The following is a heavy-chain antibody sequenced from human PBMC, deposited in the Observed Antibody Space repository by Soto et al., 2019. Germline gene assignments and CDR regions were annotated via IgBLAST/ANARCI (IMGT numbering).Heavy chain of an antibody. CDR1: GGSVGSHY. J-gene: IGHJ3*01. Sequence: SETLSLTCAVSGGSVGSHYWSWIRQPPGKGLEWIGYVSYTWNTNYNPSLRRRVTISLDTSKNQFSLRLNSVTAADTAVYYCARRDWNDAFDVWGQGTMVTVSS. V-gene: IGHV4-59*02. CDR2: VSYTWNT. D-gene: IGHD1-1*01. CDR3: ARRDWNDAFDV.